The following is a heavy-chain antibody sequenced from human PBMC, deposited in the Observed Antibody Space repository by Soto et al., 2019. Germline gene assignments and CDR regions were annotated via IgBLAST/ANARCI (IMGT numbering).Heavy chain of an antibody. J-gene: IGHJ3*02. CDR2: ISGSGITT. V-gene: IGHV3-23*01. Sequence: GGSLRLSCAASGFTFSSYAMSWVRQAPGKGLEWVSTISGSGITTYYADSVKGRFTISRDNSKNTLYLQMNSLRAEDTAVYYCAADREYCSRTSCYSSAFDIWGQGTMVTVSS. D-gene: IGHD2-2*01. CDR1: GFTFSSYA. CDR3: AADREYCSRTSCYSSAFDI.